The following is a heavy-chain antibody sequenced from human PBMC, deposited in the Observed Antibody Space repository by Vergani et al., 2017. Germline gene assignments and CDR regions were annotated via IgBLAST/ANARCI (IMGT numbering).Heavy chain of an antibody. V-gene: IGHV1-18*04. J-gene: IGHJ6*02. CDR2: ISAYNGNT. Sequence: QVQQVQSGAEVKKPRASVKVSCKASGYTFTSYGISWVRQAPGQGLEWMGWISAYNGNTNYAQKLQGRVTMTTDTSTSTAYMELRSLRSDDTAVYYCARDPDIVVVPAAPYYYYYYGMDVWGQGTTVTVSS. D-gene: IGHD2-2*01. CDR1: GYTFTSYG. CDR3: ARDPDIVVVPAAPYYYYYYGMDV.